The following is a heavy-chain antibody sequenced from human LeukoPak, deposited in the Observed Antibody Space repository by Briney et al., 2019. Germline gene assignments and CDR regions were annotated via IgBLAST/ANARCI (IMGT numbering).Heavy chain of an antibody. CDR1: GFTFSSYG. D-gene: IGHD4-17*01. CDR2: IWYDGSNK. J-gene: IGHJ4*02. Sequence: PGASLRLSCAASGFTFSSYGMHWVRQAPGKGLEWVAVIWYDGSNKYYADSVKGRFTISRDNSKNTLYLQMNSLRAEDTAVYYCARDQDYAGALDYWGQGTLVTVSS. CDR3: ARDQDYAGALDY. V-gene: IGHV3-33*01.